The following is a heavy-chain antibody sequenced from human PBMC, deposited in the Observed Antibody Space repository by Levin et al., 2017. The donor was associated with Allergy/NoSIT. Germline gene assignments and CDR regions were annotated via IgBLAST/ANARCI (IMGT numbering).Heavy chain of an antibody. CDR3: AKSSRRTMSNHIMITFGAGDNWFDP. CDR1: GFTFSSYA. D-gene: IGHD3-16*01. Sequence: GGSLRLSCAASGFTFSSYAMSWVRQAPGKGLEWVSAISGSGGSTYYADSVKGRFTISRDNSKNTLYLQMNSLRAEDTAVYYCAKSSRRTMSNHIMITFGAGDNWFDPWGQGTLVTVSS. J-gene: IGHJ5*02. CDR2: ISGSGGST. V-gene: IGHV3-23*01.